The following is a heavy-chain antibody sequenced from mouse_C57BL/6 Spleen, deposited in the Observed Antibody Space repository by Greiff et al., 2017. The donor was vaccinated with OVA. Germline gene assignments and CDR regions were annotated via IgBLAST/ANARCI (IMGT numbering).Heavy chain of an antibody. CDR2: ISYSGST. Sequence: VQLKQSGPGLAKPSQTLSLTCSVTGYSITSDYWNWIRKFPGNKLEYMGYISYSGSTYYNPSLKSRISITRDTSTNQYYLQLNSVTTEDTATYDSARYYDGYYEGGMDDWGQGTSVTVSS. D-gene: IGHD2-3*01. CDR1: GYSITSDY. CDR3: ARYYDGYYEGGMDD. J-gene: IGHJ4*01. V-gene: IGHV3-8*01.